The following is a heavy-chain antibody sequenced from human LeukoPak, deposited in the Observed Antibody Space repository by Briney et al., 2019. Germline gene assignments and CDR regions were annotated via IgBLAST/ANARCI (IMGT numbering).Heavy chain of an antibody. CDR2: INSDGSST. V-gene: IGHV3-74*01. J-gene: IGHJ4*02. Sequence: PGGSLRLSCAASGFTFSNYSMHWVRQAPGKGLVWVSRINSDGSSTSYADSVKGRFTISRDNAKNTLYLQMNSLRAEDTAVYYCARVLDGVGATRSFDYWGQGTLVTVSS. D-gene: IGHD1-26*01. CDR1: GFTFSNYS. CDR3: ARVLDGVGATRSFDY.